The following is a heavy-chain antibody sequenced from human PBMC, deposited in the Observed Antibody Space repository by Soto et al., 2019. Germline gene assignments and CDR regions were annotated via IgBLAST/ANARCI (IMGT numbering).Heavy chain of an antibody. CDR2: VIPRFGTT. CDR3: ARARTVAVSCRTGGYYYCAMDL. Sequence: QVQLEQSGAEVKRPGSSVKVSCRASGGTFTSYSINWVRRAPGQGPEWMGAVIPRFGTTTYAQRFEGRVTVIADASTSTVFMEMSGLSSEDTAVYFCARARTVAVSCRTGGYYYCAMDLWGQGTAVTVSS. D-gene: IGHD6-19*01. CDR1: GGTFTSYS. J-gene: IGHJ6*02. V-gene: IGHV1-69*01.